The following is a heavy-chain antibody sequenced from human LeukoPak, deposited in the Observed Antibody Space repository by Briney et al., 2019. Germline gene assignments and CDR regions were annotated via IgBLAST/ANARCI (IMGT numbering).Heavy chain of an antibody. CDR2: VNPSGGST. J-gene: IGHJ4*02. Sequence: ASVKVSCKASGYTFIIYYIHWVRQAPGQGLEWMGTVNPSGGSTNYAQKFQGRITMTRDTSTSTVYMELSSLRSEDTAVYHCARGKTMGDYWGQGTLVTVSS. CDR1: GYTFIIYY. D-gene: IGHD4/OR15-4a*01. CDR3: ARGKTMGDY. V-gene: IGHV1-46*01.